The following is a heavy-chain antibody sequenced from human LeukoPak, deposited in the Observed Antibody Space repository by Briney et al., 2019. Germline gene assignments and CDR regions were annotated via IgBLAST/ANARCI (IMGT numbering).Heavy chain of an antibody. CDR2: IHYSGNT. J-gene: IGHJ3*02. CDR1: GGSISSYY. V-gene: IGHV4-59*01. CDR3: GGSSSYGKFDI. Sequence: SETLSLTCTVSGGSISSYYWSWIRQPPGKGLEWMGYIHYSGNTNYNPSLKSRVSISVDTSKIQFSLKLSSVTAADTTVYYCGGSSSYGKFDIWGQGTMVTVSS. D-gene: IGHD6-6*01.